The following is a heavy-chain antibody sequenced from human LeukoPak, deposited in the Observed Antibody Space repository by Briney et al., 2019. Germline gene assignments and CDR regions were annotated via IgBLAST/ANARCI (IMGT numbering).Heavy chain of an antibody. CDR1: GLTFSDYY. J-gene: IGHJ4*02. CDR3: ARADDSSSGYFDY. CDR2: ISNSGNTI. Sequence: GGSLRLSCAGSGLTFSDYYMSWIRQAPGKGLEWVSYISNSGNTIKYADSVKGRFTISRDNAKNSLYLQMNSLRAEDTAVYYCARADDSSSGYFDYWGQGTLVTVSS. V-gene: IGHV3-11*04. D-gene: IGHD6-6*01.